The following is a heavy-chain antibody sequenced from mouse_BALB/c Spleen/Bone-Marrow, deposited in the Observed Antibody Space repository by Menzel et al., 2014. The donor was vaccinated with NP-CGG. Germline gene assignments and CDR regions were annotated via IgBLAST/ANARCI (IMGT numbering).Heavy chain of an antibody. J-gene: IGHJ3*01. D-gene: IGHD2-2*01. V-gene: IGHV5-17*02. CDR1: GFTFSSFG. Sequence: QVVESGRGLVQPGGSRKLSCAASGFTFSSFGMHWVRQAPEKGLEWVAYISSGSRTIYYADTGKGRFTLSRDSRKNALFLQMAGVRSEDAAMYSCARGYRRSSWFAFWGHGTLVTVSA. CDR2: ISSGSRTI. CDR3: ARGYRRSSWFAF.